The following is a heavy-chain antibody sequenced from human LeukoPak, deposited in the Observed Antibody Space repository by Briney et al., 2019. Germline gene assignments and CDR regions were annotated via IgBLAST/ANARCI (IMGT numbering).Heavy chain of an antibody. D-gene: IGHD3-22*01. J-gene: IGHJ4*02. CDR1: GYTFTGYY. CDR3: ARDRGYYDSSGPGVSDY. V-gene: IGHV1-2*06. Sequence: ASVKVSCKASGYTFTGYYMHWVRQAPGQGLEWMGRINPNSGGTNYAQKFQGRVTMTRDTSISTVYMELSSLRSEDTAVYYCARDRGYYDSSGPGVSDYWGQGTLVTVSS. CDR2: INPNSGGT.